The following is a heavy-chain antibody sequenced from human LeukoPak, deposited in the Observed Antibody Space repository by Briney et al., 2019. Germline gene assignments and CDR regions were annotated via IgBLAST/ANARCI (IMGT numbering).Heavy chain of an antibody. CDR1: GFTFSSYA. CDR2: ISYDGSNK. Sequence: GRSLRLSCAASGFTFSSYAMHWVRQAPGKGLEWVAVISYDGSNKYYADSVKGRFTISRDNSKNTLYLQMNSLRAEDTAVYYCAKGGTTGEFDYWGQGTLVTVSS. V-gene: IGHV3-30-3*01. D-gene: IGHD1-7*01. CDR3: AKGGTTGEFDY. J-gene: IGHJ4*02.